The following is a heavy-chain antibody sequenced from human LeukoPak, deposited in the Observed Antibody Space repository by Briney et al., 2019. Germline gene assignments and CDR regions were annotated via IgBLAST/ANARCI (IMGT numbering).Heavy chain of an antibody. J-gene: IGHJ4*02. Sequence: GGSLRLSCAASGFTFSSYGMHWVRQAPGKGLEWVAFIRYDGSNKYYADSVKGRFTISRDNSKNTLYLQMNSLRAEDTAVYYCARGGPAAGRFDYWGQGTLVTVSS. CDR2: IRYDGSNK. CDR1: GFTFSSYG. V-gene: IGHV3-30*02. D-gene: IGHD6-13*01. CDR3: ARGGPAAGRFDY.